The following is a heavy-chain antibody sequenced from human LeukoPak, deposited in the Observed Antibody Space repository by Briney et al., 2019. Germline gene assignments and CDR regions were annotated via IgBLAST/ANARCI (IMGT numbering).Heavy chain of an antibody. CDR2: IIPILGIA. CDR3: ARAVVPAAGDAFDI. Sequence: GASVKVSCKASGGTFSSYAISWVRQAPGQGLEWMGRIIPILGIANYAQRFQGRVTITADKSTSTAYMELSSLRSEDTAVYYCARAVVPAAGDAFDIWGQGTMVTVSS. CDR1: GGTFSSYA. J-gene: IGHJ3*02. D-gene: IGHD2-2*01. V-gene: IGHV1-69*04.